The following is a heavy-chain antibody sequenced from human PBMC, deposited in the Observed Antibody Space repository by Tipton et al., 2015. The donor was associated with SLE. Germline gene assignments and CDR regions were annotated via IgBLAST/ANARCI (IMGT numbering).Heavy chain of an antibody. CDR1: GGTFSSYA. Sequence: QSGPEVKKPGSSVKVSCKASGGTFSSYAISWVRQAPGQGLEWMGGIIPIFGTANYAQKFQGRVTITADKSTSTAYMELSSLRSEDTAVYYCAVLRYFDWLLGEDYWGQGTLVTVSS. CDR3: AVLRYFDWLLGEDY. CDR2: IIPIFGTA. J-gene: IGHJ4*02. D-gene: IGHD3-9*01. V-gene: IGHV1-69*06.